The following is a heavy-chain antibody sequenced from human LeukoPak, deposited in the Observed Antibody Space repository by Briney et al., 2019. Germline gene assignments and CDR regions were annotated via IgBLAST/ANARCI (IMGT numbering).Heavy chain of an antibody. Sequence: SETLSLTCTVSVGSISSYYWNCIRQPPGKGLEWIGSISYSGSTNYNPSLESRVTISVDTSENQISLNLSSVTAADTTVYYCARAPEGWYSYGSYTFYYMDVWGKGTTVTISS. D-gene: IGHD5-18*01. V-gene: IGHV4-59*01. J-gene: IGHJ6*03. CDR1: VGSISSYY. CDR3: ARAPEGWYSYGSYTFYYMDV. CDR2: ISYSGST.